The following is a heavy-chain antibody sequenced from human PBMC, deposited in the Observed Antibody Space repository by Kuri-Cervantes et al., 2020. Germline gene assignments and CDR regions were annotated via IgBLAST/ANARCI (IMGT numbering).Heavy chain of an antibody. D-gene: IGHD3-22*01. J-gene: IGHJ4*02. V-gene: IGHV3-33*08. CDR3: ARRYYDSSGYYLDDY. Sequence: SLNISCAASGFTSSCYAVHWLRPAPGKGLERVAVIRYDGSTKYYADFVKSGFTISRDNSKNTQYLQMSSLRAEDTAVYYCARRYYDSSGYYLDDYWGQGTLVTVSS. CDR1: GFTSSCYA. CDR2: IRYDGSTK.